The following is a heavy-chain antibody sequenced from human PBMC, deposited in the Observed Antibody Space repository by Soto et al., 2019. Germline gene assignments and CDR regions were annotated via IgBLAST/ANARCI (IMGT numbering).Heavy chain of an antibody. J-gene: IGHJ4*02. D-gene: IGHD7-27*01. V-gene: IGHV3-48*01. Sequence: ESGGGLVQPGGSLRLSCGASGFTFSSYAMNWVRQAPGKGLEWISYVSGSSRTIYYADSVKGRFTITRDNAKNSLYLQMNSLRAEDTAVYYCARDHWGSFDYWGQGTLVTVSS. CDR3: ARDHWGSFDY. CDR1: GFTFSSYA. CDR2: VSGSSRTI.